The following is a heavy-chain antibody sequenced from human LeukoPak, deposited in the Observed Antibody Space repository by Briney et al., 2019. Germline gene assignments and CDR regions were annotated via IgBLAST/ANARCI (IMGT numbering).Heavy chain of an antibody. CDR2: IYYSGST. J-gene: IGHJ4*02. CDR3: ARGPGTMVRGVIISGHYFDY. D-gene: IGHD3-10*01. Sequence: PSETLSLTCTVSGGSISSYYWSWIRQPPGKGLEWIGYIYYSGSTNYNPSLKSRVTISVDTSKNQFSLKLSSVTAADTAVYYCARGPGTMVRGVIISGHYFDYWGQGTLVTVSS. CDR1: GGSISSYY. V-gene: IGHV4-59*08.